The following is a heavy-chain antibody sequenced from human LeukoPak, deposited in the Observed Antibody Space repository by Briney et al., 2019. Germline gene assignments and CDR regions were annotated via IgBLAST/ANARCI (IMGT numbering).Heavy chain of an antibody. Sequence: PGGSLRLSCAASGFTFSSSWMHWVRQAPGKGLVWVSRINSDGSSTNYADSVKGRFTISRDNAKNTLYLQMDSLRAEDTAVYYCVKEATYYFDSWGQGTLVTVSS. CDR1: GFTFSSSW. CDR3: VKEATYYFDS. CDR2: INSDGSST. D-gene: IGHD1-26*01. V-gene: IGHV3-74*01. J-gene: IGHJ4*02.